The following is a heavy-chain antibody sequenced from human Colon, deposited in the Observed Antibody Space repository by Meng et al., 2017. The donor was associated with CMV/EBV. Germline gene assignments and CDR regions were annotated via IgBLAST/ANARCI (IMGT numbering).Heavy chain of an antibody. CDR2: ISSGGAST. CDR3: AKSDSSGFYYKPIDY. Sequence: GGSLRLSCAASGFTFSSYSMNWVRQSPGKGLEWVSAISSGGASTYYADSVKGRFAISRDNSKNTVFLQMNSLSAEDAAGYYCAKSDSSGFYYKPIDYWGQGTLVTVSS. V-gene: IGHV3-23*01. CDR1: GFTFSSYS. J-gene: IGHJ4*02. D-gene: IGHD3-22*01.